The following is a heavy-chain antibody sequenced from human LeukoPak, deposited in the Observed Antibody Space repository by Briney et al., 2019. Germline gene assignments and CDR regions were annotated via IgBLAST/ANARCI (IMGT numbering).Heavy chain of an antibody. CDR3: AGCSSTSCRRNDAFDI. CDR2: IYPGDSDT. Sequence: GESLKISCKGSGYSFTTYWIGWVRQMPGKGLEWMGIIYPGDSDTRYSPSFQGQVTISADKSISTAYLQWSSLKASDTAMYYCAGCSSTSCRRNDAFDIWGGGTMVTVSS. CDR1: GYSFTTYW. J-gene: IGHJ3*02. D-gene: IGHD2-2*01. V-gene: IGHV5-51*01.